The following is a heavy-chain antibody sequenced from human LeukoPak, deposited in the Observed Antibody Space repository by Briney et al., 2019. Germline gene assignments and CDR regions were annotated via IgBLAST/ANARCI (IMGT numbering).Heavy chain of an antibody. CDR1: GGSFSGYY. CDR3: ARAGLSRMVRGVPNWFDP. J-gene: IGHJ5*02. CDR2: INHSGST. D-gene: IGHD3-10*01. V-gene: IGHV4-34*01. Sequence: SETLSLTCAVYGGSFSGYYWSWIRQPPGKGLEWIGEINHSGSTNYNPSLKSRVTISVDTSKNQFSLKLSSVTAADTAVYYRARAGLSRMVRGVPNWFDPWGQGTLVTVSS.